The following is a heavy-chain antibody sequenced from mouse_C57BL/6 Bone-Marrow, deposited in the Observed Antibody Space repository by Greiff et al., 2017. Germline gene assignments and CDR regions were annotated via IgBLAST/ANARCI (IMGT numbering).Heavy chain of an antibody. J-gene: IGHJ1*03. CDR1: GYTFTSYG. CDR3: ARYYYGSSWYFDV. D-gene: IGHD1-1*01. Sequence: VQLQQSGAELARPGASVKLSCKASGYTFTSYGISWVKQRTGQGLEWIGEIYPRSGNTYYNEKFNGKATLTADKSSSTAYMELRSLTSEDSAVYFCARYYYGSSWYFDVWGTGTTVTVSS. CDR2: IYPRSGNT. V-gene: IGHV1-81*01.